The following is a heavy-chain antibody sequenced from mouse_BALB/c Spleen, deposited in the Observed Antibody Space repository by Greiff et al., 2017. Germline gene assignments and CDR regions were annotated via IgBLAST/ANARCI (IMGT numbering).Heavy chain of an antibody. CDR3: ARRDSSGYCFDY. CDR1: GFTFSSYD. V-gene: IGHV5-12-1*01. Sequence: EVHLVESGGGLVQPGGSRKLSCAASGFTFSSYDMSWVRQTPEKRLEWVAYISSGGGSTYYPDTVKGRFTISRDNAKNTLYLQMSSLKSEDTAMYYCARRDSSGYCFDYWGQGTTLTVSS. J-gene: IGHJ2*01. CDR2: ISSGGGST. D-gene: IGHD3-2*01.